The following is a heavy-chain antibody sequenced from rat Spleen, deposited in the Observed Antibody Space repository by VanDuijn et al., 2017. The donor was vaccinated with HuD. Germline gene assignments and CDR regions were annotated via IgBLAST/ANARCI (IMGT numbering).Heavy chain of an antibody. CDR2: IWAGGST. CDR1: GFSLTSNG. J-gene: IGHJ2*01. CDR3: ARHIPHIGTTRGFDY. V-gene: IGHV2-72*01. D-gene: IGHD1-5*01. Sequence: QVQLKESGPGLMQPSETLSLTCTVSGFSLTSNGVGWVRQPLGKGLVWMGTIWAGGSTNYNSAVQSRPSISRDTSKSQVFLKMNSLQPEDTGTYYCARHIPHIGTTRGFDYWGQGVMVTVSS.